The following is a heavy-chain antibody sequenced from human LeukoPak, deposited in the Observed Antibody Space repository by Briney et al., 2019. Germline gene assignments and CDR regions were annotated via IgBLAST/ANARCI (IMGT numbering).Heavy chain of an antibody. D-gene: IGHD3-9*01. V-gene: IGHV4-4*07. CDR3: ARDASKILTETFYYYYYMDV. J-gene: IGHJ6*03. Sequence: SETLSLTCTVSGGSISSYYWSWIRQPAGKGLEWIGRIYTSGSTNYNPSLKSRVTMSVDTSKNQFSLKLSSVTAADTAVYYCARDASKILTETFYYYYYMDVWGKGTTVTISS. CDR2: IYTSGST. CDR1: GGSISSYY.